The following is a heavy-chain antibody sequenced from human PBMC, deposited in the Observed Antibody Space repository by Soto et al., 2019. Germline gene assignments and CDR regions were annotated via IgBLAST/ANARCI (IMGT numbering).Heavy chain of an antibody. CDR2: IIPIFGTA. J-gene: IGHJ5*02. CDR1: GGTFSSYA. V-gene: IGHV1-69*13. D-gene: IGHD3-22*01. CDR3: ARDRYYDDSSGSSSWFDP. Sequence: SVKVSCKASGGTFSSYAISWVRQAPGQGLEWMGGIIPIFGTANYAQKFQGRVTITADESTSTAYMELSSLRSEDTAVYYCARDRYYDDSSGSSSWFDPWGQGTLVTVSS.